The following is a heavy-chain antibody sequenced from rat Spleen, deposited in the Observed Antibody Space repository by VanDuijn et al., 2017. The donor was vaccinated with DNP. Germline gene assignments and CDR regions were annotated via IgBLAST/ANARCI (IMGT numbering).Heavy chain of an antibody. CDR3: ARHKGFNNYFDN. CDR1: GFTFSDYN. D-gene: IGHD1-3*01. Sequence: EVQLVESGGGLVQPGRSLKLSCAASGFTFSDYNMAWVRQAPKKGLEWVATISYDGSSTYYRDSVKGRFTISRDNAKSTLYLQMDSLRSEDTATYYCARHKGFNNYFDNWGQGVMVTVSS. CDR2: ISYDGSST. J-gene: IGHJ2*01. V-gene: IGHV5-7*01.